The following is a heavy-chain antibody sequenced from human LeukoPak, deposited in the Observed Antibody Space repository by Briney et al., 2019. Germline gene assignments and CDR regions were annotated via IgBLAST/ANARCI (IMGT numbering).Heavy chain of an antibody. CDR3: ARDSLDLTTRFDY. CDR2: IYYTGGST. Sequence: PSETLSLTCTVSGGSINNYYWSWIRQPPGRGLEWIAYIYYTGGSTNYNPSLKSRVTISVDTSNNQFSLKLSSVTAADTAVYYCARDSLDLTTRFDYWGQGTLVTVSS. V-gene: IGHV4-59*01. D-gene: IGHD3-22*01. CDR1: GGSINNYY. J-gene: IGHJ4*02.